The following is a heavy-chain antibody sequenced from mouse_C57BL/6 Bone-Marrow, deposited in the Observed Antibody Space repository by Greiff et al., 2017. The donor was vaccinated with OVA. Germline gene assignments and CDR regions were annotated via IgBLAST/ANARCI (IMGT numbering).Heavy chain of an antibody. CDR1: GFNIKDDY. D-gene: IGHD6-1*01. CDR2: IDPENGDT. J-gene: IGHJ3*01. V-gene: IGHV14-4*01. Sequence: EVQLQESGAELVRPGASVKLSCTASGFNIKDDYMHWVKQRPEQGLEWIGWIDPENGDTEYASKFQGKATITADTSSNTAYLQLSSLTSEDTAVYYCTTYPSKGFAYWGQGTLVTVSA. CDR3: TTYPSKGFAY.